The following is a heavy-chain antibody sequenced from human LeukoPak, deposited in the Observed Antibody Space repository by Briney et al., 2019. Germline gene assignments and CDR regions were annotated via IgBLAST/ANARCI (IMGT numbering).Heavy chain of an antibody. J-gene: IGHJ6*02. Sequence: ASVKVSCKASGYTFTSYDIHWVRQAPGQGLEWMGWMNPKSDYTGSAQKFEGRVTMTRDTSISTAYMELSSLRSEDTAVYYCSRGDDSGNPYYYYGMDVWGQGTTVTVSS. D-gene: IGHD4-23*01. CDR3: SRGDDSGNPYYYYGMDV. V-gene: IGHV1-8*01. CDR2: MNPKSDYT. CDR1: GYTFTSYD.